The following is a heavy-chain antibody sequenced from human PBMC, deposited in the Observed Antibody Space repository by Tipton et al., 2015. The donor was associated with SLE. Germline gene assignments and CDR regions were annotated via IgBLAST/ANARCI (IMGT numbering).Heavy chain of an antibody. V-gene: IGHV4-39*07. CDR1: GGSISSYY. Sequence: LRLSCTVSGGSISSYYWSWIRQPPGKGLEWIGSIYYSESTYYNPAIKSRVTISVDTSKNQFSLKLSSVTAADTAVYYCARTKLRYFDWPYNWFDTWGQGTLVTVSS. J-gene: IGHJ5*02. CDR3: ARTKLRYFDWPYNWFDT. D-gene: IGHD3-9*01. CDR2: IYYSEST.